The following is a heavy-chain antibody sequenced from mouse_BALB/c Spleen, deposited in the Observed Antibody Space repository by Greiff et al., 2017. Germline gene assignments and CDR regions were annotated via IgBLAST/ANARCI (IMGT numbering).Heavy chain of an antibody. J-gene: IGHJ1*01. CDR2: ISYDGSN. D-gene: IGHD2-14*01. CDR3: TRGNYRYSYWYFDV. CDR1: GYSITSGYY. Sequence: EVKLMESGPGLVKPSQSLSLTCSVTGYSITSGYYWNWIRQFPGNKLEWMGYISYDGSNNYNPSLKNRISITRDTSKNQFFLKLNSVTTEDTATYYCTRGNYRYSYWYFDVWGAGTTVTVSS. V-gene: IGHV3-6*02.